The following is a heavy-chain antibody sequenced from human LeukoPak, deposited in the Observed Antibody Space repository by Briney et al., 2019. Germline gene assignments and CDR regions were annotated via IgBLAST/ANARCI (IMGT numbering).Heavy chain of an antibody. V-gene: IGHV4-59*01. D-gene: IGHD5-12*01. CDR2: IYYSGST. Sequence: PSETLSLTCTVSGGSISSYYWSWIRQPPGKGLEWIGYIYYSGSTNYNPSLKSRVTISVDTSKNQFSLKLSSVTAADTAVYYCARSDRGRLRALDIWGQGTMVTVSS. CDR3: ARSDRGRLRALDI. J-gene: IGHJ3*02. CDR1: GGSISSYY.